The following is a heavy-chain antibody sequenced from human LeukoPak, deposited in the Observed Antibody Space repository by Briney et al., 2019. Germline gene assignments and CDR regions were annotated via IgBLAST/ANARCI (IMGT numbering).Heavy chain of an antibody. Sequence: ASVKVSCKASGYTFTGYYMHWVRQAPGQGLEWMGWINPNSGGTNYAQKFQGRVAMTRDTSISTAYMELSRLRSDDTAVYYCARGRGSYNAFDIWGQGTMVTVSS. D-gene: IGHD1-26*01. CDR3: ARGRGSYNAFDI. V-gene: IGHV1-2*02. J-gene: IGHJ3*02. CDR2: INPNSGGT. CDR1: GYTFTGYY.